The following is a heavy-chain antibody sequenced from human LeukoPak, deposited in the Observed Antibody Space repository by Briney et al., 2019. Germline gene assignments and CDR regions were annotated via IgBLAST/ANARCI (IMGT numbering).Heavy chain of an antibody. J-gene: IGHJ4*02. CDR1: GYTFTSYD. CDR3: ARGLARTSMVTRGGVRFDY. Sequence: ASVTVSRKASGYTFTSYDINWVRQAAGQGLEWMGWMNPNSGNTGYAQKFQGRVTMTRNTSISTAYMELSSLRSEDTAVYYCARGLARTSMVTRGGVRFDYWGQGTLVTVSS. D-gene: IGHD5-18*01. V-gene: IGHV1-8*01. CDR2: MNPNSGNT.